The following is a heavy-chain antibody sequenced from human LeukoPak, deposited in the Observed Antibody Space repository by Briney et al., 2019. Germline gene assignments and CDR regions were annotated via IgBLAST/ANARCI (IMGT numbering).Heavy chain of an antibody. CDR1: GFTFSSYE. CDR3: ARGAGGFDPDLYYFDY. CDR2: ISSSGSTI. Sequence: GGFLRLSCAASGFTFSSYEMNWVRQAPGKGLEWVSYISSSGSTIYYADSVKGRFTISRDNAKNSLYLQMNSLRAEDTAVYYCARGAGGFDPDLYYFDYWGQGTLVTVSS. D-gene: IGHD2-8*02. J-gene: IGHJ4*02. V-gene: IGHV3-48*03.